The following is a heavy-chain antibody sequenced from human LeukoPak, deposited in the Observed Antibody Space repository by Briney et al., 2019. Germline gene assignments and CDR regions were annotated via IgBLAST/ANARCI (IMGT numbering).Heavy chain of an antibody. CDR3: ARDLRYSSGWSGLKRSYYFDY. Sequence: PGGSLRLSCAASGFTFSSYWMSWVRQAPGKGLEWVANIKQDGSGKYYVDSVKVRFTISRDNAKNSLYLQMNILRAEDTAVYYCARDLRYSSGWSGLKRSYYFDYWGQGTLVTVSS. CDR1: GFTFSSYW. J-gene: IGHJ4*02. D-gene: IGHD6-19*01. CDR2: IKQDGSGK. V-gene: IGHV3-7*01.